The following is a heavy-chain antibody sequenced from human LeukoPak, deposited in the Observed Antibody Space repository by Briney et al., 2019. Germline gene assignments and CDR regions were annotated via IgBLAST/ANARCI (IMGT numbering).Heavy chain of an antibody. CDR2: IIPIFGTR. CDR1: GGTFRSYA. CDR3: ARDTRRQSSSGYYLMDAFDI. V-gene: IGHV1-69*05. D-gene: IGHD3-22*01. J-gene: IGHJ3*02. Sequence: SVKVSCKASGGTFRSYAISWVRQAPGQGLEWMGRIIPIFGTRNYAQKFQDRVTIITDESTSTAYMELSSLRSEDTAVYYCARDTRRQSSSGYYLMDAFDIWGQGTMVTVSS.